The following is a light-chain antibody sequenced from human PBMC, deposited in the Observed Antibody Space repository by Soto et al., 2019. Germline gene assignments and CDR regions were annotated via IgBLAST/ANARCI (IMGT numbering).Light chain of an antibody. CDR2: EVS. CDR1: SSDIGGYNY. CDR3: SSYTSRTTVV. Sequence: QSVLTQPASVSGSPGQSITISCTGTSSDIGGYNYVSWYQQHPDKAPKLLIYEVSNRPSGVSNRFSASKSGNTASLTISGLQAEDEADYYCSSYTSRTTVVFGGGTKLTVL. V-gene: IGLV2-14*01. J-gene: IGLJ2*01.